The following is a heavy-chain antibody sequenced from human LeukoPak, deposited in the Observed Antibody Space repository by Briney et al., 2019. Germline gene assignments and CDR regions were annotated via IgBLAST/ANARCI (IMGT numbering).Heavy chain of an antibody. CDR1: GFIFGDYW. CDR3: AKVYCSGGSCYGFGYYYYYMDV. V-gene: IGHV3-7*03. J-gene: IGHJ6*03. D-gene: IGHD2-15*01. CDR2: IKQDGSEK. Sequence: GGSLRLSCAVSGFIFGDYWMTWVRQAPGKGLEWVANIKQDGSEKFYVDSVKGRFTISRDNAKNSLYLQMNSLRAEDTAVYYCAKVYCSGGSCYGFGYYYYYMDVWGKGTTVTVSS.